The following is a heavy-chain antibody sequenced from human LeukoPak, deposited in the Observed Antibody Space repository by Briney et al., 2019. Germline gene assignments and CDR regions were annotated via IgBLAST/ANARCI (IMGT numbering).Heavy chain of an antibody. CDR2: ISGSGGST. CDR1: GFTFSSYA. V-gene: IGHV3-23*01. Sequence: GGSLRLSCAASGFTFSSYAMSWVRQAPGKGLEWVSAISGSGGSTYYADSVKGRFTISRDNSKNTLYLQMNSLRAEDTAVYYWAKFFPPDYYGSGSYSAPPDYWGQGTLVTVSS. J-gene: IGHJ4*02. D-gene: IGHD3-10*01. CDR3: AKFFPPDYYGSGSYSAPPDY.